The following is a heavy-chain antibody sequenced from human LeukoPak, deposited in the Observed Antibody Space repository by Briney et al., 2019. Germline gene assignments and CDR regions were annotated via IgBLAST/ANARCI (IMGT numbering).Heavy chain of an antibody. J-gene: IGHJ4*02. CDR1: GGSISSYF. CDR2: IYGGGSTTYNPSP. CDR3: ARALGWGSPVAY. Sequence: SETLSLTCIVSGGSISSYFWNWIRQPAGKGLEWIGKIYGGGSTTYNPSPNYNPSLKSRVTMSMDTSNNEFSLSLTSVTAADTAVYYCARALGWGSPVAYWGQGILVTVSS. D-gene: IGHD3-16*01. V-gene: IGHV4-4*07.